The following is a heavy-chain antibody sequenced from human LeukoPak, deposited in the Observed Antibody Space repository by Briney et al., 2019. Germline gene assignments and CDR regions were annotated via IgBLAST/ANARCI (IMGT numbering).Heavy chain of an antibody. V-gene: IGHV3-48*02. CDR2: ISSRSFTI. CDR1: GFTFSAYS. Sequence: GGSLRLSCAASGFTFSAYSMNWVRQAPGKGLDWVSYISSRSFTIYYADSVKGRFTISRDNAKNSLYLEMNLLRDEDTAVYYCARSVIAVAGYDAFDIWGQGTVVTVSS. J-gene: IGHJ3*02. D-gene: IGHD6-19*01. CDR3: ARSVIAVAGYDAFDI.